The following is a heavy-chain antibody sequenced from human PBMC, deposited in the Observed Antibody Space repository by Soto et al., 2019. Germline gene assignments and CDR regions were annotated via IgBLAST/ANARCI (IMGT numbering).Heavy chain of an antibody. D-gene: IGHD6-13*01. V-gene: IGHV4-39*01. CDR2: IYYSGST. CDR1: GGSISSSSYY. CDR3: ANRHRRSLLDY. J-gene: IGHJ4*02. Sequence: SETLSLTCTVSGGSISSSSYYWGWIRQPPGKGLEWIGNIYYSGSTYYNPSLKSRVTISVGTSKNQFSLKLSSVTAADTAVYYCANRHRRSLLDYWGQRTPVTVSS.